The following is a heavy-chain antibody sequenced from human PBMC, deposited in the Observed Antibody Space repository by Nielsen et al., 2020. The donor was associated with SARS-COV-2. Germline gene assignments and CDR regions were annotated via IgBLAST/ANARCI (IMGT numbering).Heavy chain of an antibody. CDR1: GGSISSSSYY. J-gene: IGHJ5*02. CDR3: ARDEGLMSRSLATTFDP. D-gene: IGHD1-26*01. V-gene: IGHV4-39*07. CDR2: IYYSGST. Sequence: SETLSLTCTVSGGSISSSSYYWGWIRQPPGKGLEWIGSIYYSGSTYYNPSLKSRVTISVDTSKNQFSLKLSSVTAADTAVYYCARDEGLMSRSLATTFDPWGQGTLVTVSS.